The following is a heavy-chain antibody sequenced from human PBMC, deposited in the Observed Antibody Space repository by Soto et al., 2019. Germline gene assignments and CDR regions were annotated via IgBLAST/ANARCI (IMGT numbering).Heavy chain of an antibody. CDR1: GFTFSTYA. V-gene: IGHV3-23*01. J-gene: IGHJ4*02. CDR2: ISGSGGGT. Sequence: GGSLRLSCAASGFTFSTYAMSWVRQAPGKGLEWVSAISGSGGGTYYADSGKGRFTISRDNSKNTLYLQMNSLRAEDTAVYYCAKGRYSSGWYGDYWGQGTLVTVSS. CDR3: AKGRYSSGWYGDY. D-gene: IGHD6-19*01.